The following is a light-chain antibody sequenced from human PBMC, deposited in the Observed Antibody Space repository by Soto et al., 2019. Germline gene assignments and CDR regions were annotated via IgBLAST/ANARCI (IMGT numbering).Light chain of an antibody. CDR1: QGISSY. Sequence: IQLTQSPSSLSASVGDRVTITCRASQGISSYLAWYQQKPGKAPKLLIYAASTLQSGVPSRFSGSGSGTDFTLTISSLQTEDFATYYCQQLNSYPYTFGQGTKLDIK. CDR2: AAS. CDR3: QQLNSYPYT. J-gene: IGKJ2*01. V-gene: IGKV1-9*01.